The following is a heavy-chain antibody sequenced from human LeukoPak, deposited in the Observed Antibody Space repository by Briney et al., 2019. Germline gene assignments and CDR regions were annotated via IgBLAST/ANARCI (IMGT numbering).Heavy chain of an antibody. CDR2: IYADGTT. CDR1: GFTVSTNY. D-gene: IGHD6-19*01. V-gene: IGHV3-53*01. CDR3: ARDSSGWYDH. J-gene: IGHJ5*02. Sequence: PGGSLRLSCAASGFTVSTNYMSWVRQAPGRGLEWVSVIYADGTTYYADSVRGRFTISRDNSKNTLYLQMNSLRDEDTAVYYCARDSSGWYDHWGQGTLVTVSS.